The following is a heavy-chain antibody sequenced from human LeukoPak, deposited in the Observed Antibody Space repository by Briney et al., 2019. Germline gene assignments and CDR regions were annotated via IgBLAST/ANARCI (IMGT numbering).Heavy chain of an antibody. D-gene: IGHD3-3*01. CDR3: ATDGARGWIF. CDR1: GFTFSSYW. Sequence: PGGSLRLSCAASGFTFSSYWMTWVRQAPGKGLEWVANIKDDGRQKYYFESVKGRLTISRDNTKNSVFLQMSSLRPEDTAVYYCATDGARGWIFWGQGTLVTVSS. V-gene: IGHV3-7*01. J-gene: IGHJ4*02. CDR2: IKDDGRQK.